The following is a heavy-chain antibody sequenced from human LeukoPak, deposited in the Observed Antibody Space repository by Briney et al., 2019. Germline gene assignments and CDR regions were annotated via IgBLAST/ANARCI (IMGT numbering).Heavy chain of an antibody. J-gene: IGHJ3*02. V-gene: IGHV3-53*01. CDR2: IYSGGST. CDR3: ARAPMVLSYDAFDI. D-gene: IGHD4/OR15-4a*01. Sequence: PGGSLRLSCAASGFTVSSNYMSWVRQAPGKGLEWVSVIYSGGSTYYADSVKGRFTISRDNSKNTLYLQMNSLRAEDTAVYYCARAPMVLSYDAFDIWGQGTMVTVSS. CDR1: GFTVSSNY.